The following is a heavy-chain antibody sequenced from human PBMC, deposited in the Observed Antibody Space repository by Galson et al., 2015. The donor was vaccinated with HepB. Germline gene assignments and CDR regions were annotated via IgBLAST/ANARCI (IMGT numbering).Heavy chain of an antibody. CDR1: GYSFIHYD. CDR3: ARGGMATIGGPTFDY. D-gene: IGHD5-24*01. CDR2: ISGYNENT. J-gene: IGHJ4*02. V-gene: IGHV1-18*04. Sequence: SVKVSCKASGYSFIHYDLTWVRQAPGQGLEWMGWISGYNENTNYEQKFQGRITMTTDTSTSTVYMELRSLRTDDTAVYYCARGGMATIGGPTFDYWGQGTLVTVSS.